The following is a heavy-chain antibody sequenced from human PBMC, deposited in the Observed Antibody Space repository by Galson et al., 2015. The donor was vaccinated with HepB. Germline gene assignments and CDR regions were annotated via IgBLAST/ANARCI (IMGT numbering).Heavy chain of an antibody. CDR1: GGSISSTNYY. CDR3: ARESKGDYDFWVGSVYYYYMDV. V-gene: IGHV4-39*07. D-gene: IGHD3-3*01. CDR2: IYYSGST. Sequence: SETLSLTCTVSGGSISSTNYYWGWIRQPPGKGLEWIGNIYYSGSTYYNPSLKSRVTISVDTSKNQFSLRLSSVTAADTAVYYCARESKGDYDFWVGSVYYYYMDVWGKGTTVTVSS. J-gene: IGHJ6*03.